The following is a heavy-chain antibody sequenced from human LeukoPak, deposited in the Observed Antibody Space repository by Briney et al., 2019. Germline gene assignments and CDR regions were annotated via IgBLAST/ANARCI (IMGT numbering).Heavy chain of an antibody. CDR1: GYTFTSYD. CDR2: MNPNSGNT. Sequence: GASVKVSCKASGYTFTSYDINWVRQATGQGLEWMGWMNPNSGNTGYAQKFQGRVTMTRNTSISTAYTELSSLRSEDTAVYYCARAPKYSSSWTAEYFQHWGQGTLVTVSS. CDR3: ARAPKYSSSWTAEYFQH. J-gene: IGHJ1*01. D-gene: IGHD6-13*01. V-gene: IGHV1-8*01.